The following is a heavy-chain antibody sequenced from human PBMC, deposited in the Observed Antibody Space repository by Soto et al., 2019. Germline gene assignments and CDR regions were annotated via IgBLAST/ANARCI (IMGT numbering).Heavy chain of an antibody. V-gene: IGHV1-2*02. CDR1: GYPFTAYY. J-gene: IGHJ5*01. Sequence: QVQLVQSGAEVKKPGASVKVSCEASGYPFTAYYIHWMRQAPGQGLEWMGWISPNSGDTKYAQKFQGGVTMIRDTSISTAYMELTSLRSDDTAVYYCARDHGGTWFDPWGQGTLVTVSS. D-gene: IGHD3-16*01. CDR2: ISPNSGDT. CDR3: ARDHGGTWFDP.